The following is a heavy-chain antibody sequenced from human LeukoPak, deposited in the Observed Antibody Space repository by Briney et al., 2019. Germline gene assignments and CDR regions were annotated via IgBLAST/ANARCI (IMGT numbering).Heavy chain of an antibody. D-gene: IGHD3-3*01. CDR3: AKDLPGGFTIFGVVDY. V-gene: IGHV3-48*01. J-gene: IGHJ4*02. CDR2: ISSNSSKM. CDR1: GFTFSGFS. Sequence: GGSLRLSCAASGFTFSGFSMNWVRQAPGRGLEWISYISSNSSKMYYADSVKGRFTISRDNSKNTLYLQMNSLRAEDTAVYYCAKDLPGGFTIFGVVDYWGQGTLVTVSS.